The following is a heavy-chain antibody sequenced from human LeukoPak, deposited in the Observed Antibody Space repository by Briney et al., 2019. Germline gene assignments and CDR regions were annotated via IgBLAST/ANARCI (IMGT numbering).Heavy chain of an antibody. V-gene: IGHV1-2*07. J-gene: IGHJ4*02. CDR1: GYSFTAYY. D-gene: IGHD1-1*01. CDR3: AREPGTATGY. Sequence: ASVRVSCKASGYSFTAYYIHWVRQAPGQGLAWMRWINSNSGGTKCAPRFQGRVTLTRNTSLSTVYMEMSDLTSDDTAIYYCAREPGTATGYWGQGTLVAISS. CDR2: INSNSGGT.